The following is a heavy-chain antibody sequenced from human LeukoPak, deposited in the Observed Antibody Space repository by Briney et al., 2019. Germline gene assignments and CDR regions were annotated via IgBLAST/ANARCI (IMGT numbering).Heavy chain of an antibody. CDR1: GITLSNYG. D-gene: IGHD2-15*01. CDR2: MSGSGGGT. V-gene: IGHV3-23*01. CDR3: AREADIVVVVAATPSRAFDY. J-gene: IGHJ4*02. Sequence: GGSLRLSCAVSGITLSNYGMSWVRQAPGKGLEWVAGMSGSGGGTSYADSVKGRFTISRDNPKNTLYLQMNNLRAEDTAVYYCAREADIVVVVAATPSRAFDYWGQGTLVTVSS.